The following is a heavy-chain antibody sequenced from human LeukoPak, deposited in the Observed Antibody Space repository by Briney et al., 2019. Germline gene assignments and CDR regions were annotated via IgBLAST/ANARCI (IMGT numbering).Heavy chain of an antibody. Sequence: SETLSLTCAVSGGSISSYYWSWIRQPPGKGLEWIGYIYYSGSTNYNPSLKSRVTISVDTSKNQFSLKLSSETAADTAVYYCARADSSGPWDYWGQGTLVTVSS. V-gene: IGHV4-59*01. CDR2: IYYSGST. CDR1: GGSISSYY. CDR3: ARADSSGPWDY. D-gene: IGHD3-22*01. J-gene: IGHJ4*02.